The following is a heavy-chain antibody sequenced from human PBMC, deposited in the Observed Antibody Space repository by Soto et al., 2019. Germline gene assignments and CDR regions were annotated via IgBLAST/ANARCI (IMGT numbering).Heavy chain of an antibody. Sequence: EVQLVESGGGLVQPGGSLRVSCAGSGFTFSRYWMSWVRQAPGKGLEWVANIKEAGSEKYYVDSVKGRFTISRDNAKNXXXXXXXXXXXXXTAGYYCTRDQYQPGDSWGQGTLVAVSS. V-gene: IGHV3-7*01. J-gene: IGHJ4*02. CDR1: GFTFSRYW. CDR2: IKEAGSEK. D-gene: IGHD3-22*01. CDR3: TRDQYQPGDS.